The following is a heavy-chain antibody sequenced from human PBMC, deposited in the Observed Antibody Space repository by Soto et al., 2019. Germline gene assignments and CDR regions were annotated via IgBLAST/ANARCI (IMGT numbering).Heavy chain of an antibody. CDR3: AKGGSGGYSNVFDF. CDR2: IYNSGST. Sequence: PSETLSLTCTVAGGSISSSSYYWGWIRQPPGKGLEWIGSIYNSGSTYYNKSLKRRVTISVDTSKNQISLKLSTVTAAETTRNKCAKGGSGGYSNVFDFWVQGTLVTVSS. J-gene: IGHJ3*01. V-gene: IGHV4-39*01. D-gene: IGHD3-10*01. CDR1: GGSISSSSYY.